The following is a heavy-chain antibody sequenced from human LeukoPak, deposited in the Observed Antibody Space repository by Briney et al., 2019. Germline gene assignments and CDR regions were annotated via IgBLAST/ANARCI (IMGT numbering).Heavy chain of an antibody. V-gene: IGHV3-30*03. Sequence: PGGSLRLSCAASGFTFSTYGMHWVRQAPGKGLEWVAVISNDGSNKLYADSVKGRFTISRDNFKNTLYLQMNSLRAEDTAMYYCARSEVDMAAWGQGTLVTVSS. CDR1: GFTFSTYG. J-gene: IGHJ5*02. CDR3: ARSEVDMAA. D-gene: IGHD5-12*01. CDR2: ISNDGSNK.